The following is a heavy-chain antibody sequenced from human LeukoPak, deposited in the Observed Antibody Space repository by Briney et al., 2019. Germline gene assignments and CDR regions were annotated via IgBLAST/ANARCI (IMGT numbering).Heavy chain of an antibody. Sequence: GGTLCLSCAVSGFTFSGYDMNWVRQATGNGLEWVSGIGTAGDPYYPGSVQGRFTISRENAKNSSYLQMIRLSAGDTAVYYCPRELRYCSCVSCYKSDASHICGEGKTFTVSS. CDR3: PRELRYCSCVSCYKSDASHI. J-gene: IGHJ3*02. CDR1: GFTFSGYD. D-gene: IGHD2-15*01. V-gene: IGHV3-13*05. CDR2: IGTAGDP.